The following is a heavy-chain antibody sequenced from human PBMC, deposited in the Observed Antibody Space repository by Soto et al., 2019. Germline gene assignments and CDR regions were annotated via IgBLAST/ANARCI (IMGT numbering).Heavy chain of an antibody. CDR3: ARDPKTSGGQHWAFNYFDS. V-gene: IGHV1-69*01. CDR1: GGSFRNYV. Sequence: QVQLVQSGAEVKKPGSSVKVSCRASGGSFRNYVMSWVRQAPGQGLEWMGGIIPVFETRTYAQKFQGRVTITADDSTSTVSMEMSNLRSEDTAVYYCARDPKTSGGQHWAFNYFDSWGQGTLVTVSS. J-gene: IGHJ4*02. CDR2: IIPVFETR. D-gene: IGHD7-27*01.